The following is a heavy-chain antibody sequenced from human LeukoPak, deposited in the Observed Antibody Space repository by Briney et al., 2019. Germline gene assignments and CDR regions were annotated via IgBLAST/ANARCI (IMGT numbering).Heavy chain of an antibody. J-gene: IGHJ6*02. CDR1: GFTFSSFA. Sequence: GGSLRLSCAASGFTFSSFAMNWVRQAPGKGLEWVSYISSGSSTIYYADSVRGRFTISRDNAKNSLYLQMNSLRAEDTAVYYCARGPCYGMDVWGQGTTVTVSS. CDR2: ISSGSSTI. CDR3: ARGPCYGMDV. V-gene: IGHV3-48*04.